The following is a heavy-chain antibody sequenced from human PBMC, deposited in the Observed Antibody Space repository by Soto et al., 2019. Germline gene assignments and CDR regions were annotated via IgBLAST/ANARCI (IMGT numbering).Heavy chain of an antibody. CDR3: ENSYWPVGNY. V-gene: IGHV3-74*01. J-gene: IGHJ4*02. CDR1: GLPFTNFW. D-gene: IGHD1-26*01. Sequence: PGGSLRLSCAASGLPFTNFWMHWVRQAPGEGLVWVSRIKSDGSGTRYAESVKGRFTISRDNAKNTLYLQMNSLRVEDTAVYYCENSYWPVGNYWGPGIAVTVSS. CDR2: IKSDGSGT.